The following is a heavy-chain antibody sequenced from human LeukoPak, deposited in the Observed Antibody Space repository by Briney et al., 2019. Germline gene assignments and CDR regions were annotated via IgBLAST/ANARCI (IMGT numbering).Heavy chain of an antibody. CDR1: GFTFSSYA. D-gene: IGHD2-21*01. V-gene: IGHV3-30*04. CDR2: ISYDGSNK. CDR3: ARERLGYFDY. J-gene: IGHJ4*02. Sequence: GRSLGLSCAASGFTFSSYAMHWVRQAPGKGLEWVAVISYDGSNKYYADSVKGRFTISRDNSKNTLYLQMNSLRAEDTAVYYCARERLGYFDYWGQGTLVTVSS.